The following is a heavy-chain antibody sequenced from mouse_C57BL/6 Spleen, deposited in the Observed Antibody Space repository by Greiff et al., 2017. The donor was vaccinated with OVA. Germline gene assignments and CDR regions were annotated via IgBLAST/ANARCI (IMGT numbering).Heavy chain of an antibody. CDR3: ARARDCDGAWFAY. CDR1: GYTFTSYW. J-gene: IGHJ3*01. D-gene: IGHD3-3*01. V-gene: IGHV1-69*01. CDR2: IDPSDSYT. Sequence: QVQLQQPGAELVMPGASVKLSCKASGYTFTSYWMHWVKQRPGQGLEWIGEIDPSDSYTNYNQKFKGKSTLTVDKSSSTAYMQLSSLTSEDSAVYYCARARDCDGAWFAYWGQGTLVTVSA.